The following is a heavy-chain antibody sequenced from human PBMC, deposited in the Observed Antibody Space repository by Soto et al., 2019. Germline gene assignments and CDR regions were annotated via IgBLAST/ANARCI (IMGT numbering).Heavy chain of an antibody. CDR3: ARGPRRYSGSYNWFDP. V-gene: IGHV3-74*01. CDR2: INSDGSST. CDR1: GFTFSSYW. D-gene: IGHD1-26*01. Sequence: EVQLVESGGGLVQPGGSLRLSCAASGFTFSSYWMHWVCQAPGKGLVWVSRINSDGSSTSYADSVKGRFTISRDNAKNTLYLQMNSLRAEDTAVYYCARGPRRYSGSYNWFDPWGQGTLVTVSS. J-gene: IGHJ5*02.